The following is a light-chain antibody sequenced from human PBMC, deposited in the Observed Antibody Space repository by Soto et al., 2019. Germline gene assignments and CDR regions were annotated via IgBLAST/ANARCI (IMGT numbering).Light chain of an antibody. CDR3: QTWGTAHVV. J-gene: IGLJ2*01. CDR1: SGHSTYA. Sequence: QLVLTQSPSASASLGASVKLTCTLTSGHSTYAIAWHQQQPEKGPRYLMHLNSDGSHSKGDGIPDRFSGSSSGAERYLTISSLQSEDEADYYCQTWGTAHVVFGGGTKLTVL. V-gene: IGLV4-69*01. CDR2: LNSDGSH.